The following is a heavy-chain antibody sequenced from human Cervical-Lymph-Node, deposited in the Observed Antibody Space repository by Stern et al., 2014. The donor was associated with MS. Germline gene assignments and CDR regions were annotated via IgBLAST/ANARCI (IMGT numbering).Heavy chain of an antibody. CDR3: ARATDL. Sequence: QLQLQESGPGLLRPSETLSLTCNVSGASITSHFWRWIRQPPGKGLEWIGYIYYRGTTNYNASLKGRVAISINTSKTQFSLRLSSVTAADTAVYYCARATDLWGQGILVTVSS. CDR2: IYYRGTT. V-gene: IGHV4-59*11. CDR1: GASITSHF. J-gene: IGHJ5*02.